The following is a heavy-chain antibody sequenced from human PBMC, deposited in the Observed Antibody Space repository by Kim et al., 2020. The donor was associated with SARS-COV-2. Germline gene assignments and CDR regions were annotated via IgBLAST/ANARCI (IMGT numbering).Heavy chain of an antibody. Sequence: NPAFKSRVTISVDKSKNQFSLRLSSVTAAGTAGYYCARWGGYDLYGMDVWGQGTTVTVSS. J-gene: IGHJ6*02. V-gene: IGHV4-4*02. CDR3: ARWGGYDLYGMDV. D-gene: IGHD5-12*01.